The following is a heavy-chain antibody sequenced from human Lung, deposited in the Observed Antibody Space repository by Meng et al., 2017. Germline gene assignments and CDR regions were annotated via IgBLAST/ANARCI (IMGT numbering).Heavy chain of an antibody. CDR2: IKSNSDGGTT. V-gene: IGHV3-15*01. CDR1: GFSFTDAW. D-gene: IGHD6-13*01. Sequence: LLVESGGGWVKPGGSLRLSCVASGFSFTDAWMSWVRQAPGKGLEWVGRIKSNSDGGTTDYAAPVKGRFTISRDDSKNTLYLQMNSLITEDTAVYFCATGAAAADHWGQGTLVTVAS. J-gene: IGHJ4*02. CDR3: ATGAAAADH.